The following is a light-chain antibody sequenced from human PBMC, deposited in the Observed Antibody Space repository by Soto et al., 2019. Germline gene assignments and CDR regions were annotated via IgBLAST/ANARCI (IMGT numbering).Light chain of an antibody. Sequence: QSVLTQPPSVSGAPGQRVTISCTGGSSNIGAGYGVSWYQQLPGTAPKLLMFANNNRPSGVPDRFSGSKSDTSASLAITGLQAEDEADYYCQSYDSSMISLVFGGGTKVTVL. J-gene: IGLJ2*01. V-gene: IGLV1-40*01. CDR2: ANN. CDR3: QSYDSSMISLV. CDR1: SSNIGAGYG.